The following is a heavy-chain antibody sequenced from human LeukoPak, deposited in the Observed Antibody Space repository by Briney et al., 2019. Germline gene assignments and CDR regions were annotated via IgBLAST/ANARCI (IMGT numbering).Heavy chain of an antibody. CDR2: ISGSGGST. V-gene: IGHV3-23*01. D-gene: IGHD1-1*01. J-gene: IGHJ4*02. CDR3: ARDPRTVRI. Sequence: GGSLRLSCAASVFTFSSYGMSWVRQAPGKGLEWVSAISGSGGSTYYADSVKGRFTISRDNAKNLLYLQMDSLRVEDTAIYYCARDPRTVRIWGQGTLVTVSS. CDR1: VFTFSSYG.